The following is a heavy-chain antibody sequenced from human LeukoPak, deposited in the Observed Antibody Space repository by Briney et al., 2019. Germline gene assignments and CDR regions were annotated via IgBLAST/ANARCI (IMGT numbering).Heavy chain of an antibody. J-gene: IGHJ6*03. CDR1: GYTFTSYD. CDR2: MNPNSGNT. CDR3: ARDQAAAGIGYYYYYYYMDV. V-gene: IGHV1-8*01. Sequence: ASVKVSCKASGYTFTSYDINWVRQATGQGLEWMGWMNPNSGNTGYAQKFQGRVTMTRDMSTSTVYMELSSLRSEDTAVYYCARDQAAAGIGYYYYYYYMDVWGKGTTATVSS. D-gene: IGHD6-13*01.